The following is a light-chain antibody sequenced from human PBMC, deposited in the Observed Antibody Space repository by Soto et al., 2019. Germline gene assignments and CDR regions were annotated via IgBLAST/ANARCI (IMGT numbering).Light chain of an antibody. V-gene: IGLV1-44*01. CDR3: AAWDDSLNGRV. J-gene: IGLJ3*02. Sequence: QSVLTQPPSASGTPGQRVTISCSGSSSNIGTNAVNWYQQLPGTAPNLLTYNNNQRPSGVPDRFSGSKSGTSASLAISGLQSEAEADYYCAAWDDSLNGRVFGGGTKLTVL. CDR1: SSNIGTNA. CDR2: NNN.